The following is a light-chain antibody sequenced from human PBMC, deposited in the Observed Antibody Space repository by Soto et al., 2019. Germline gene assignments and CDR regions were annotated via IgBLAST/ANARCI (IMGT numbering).Light chain of an antibody. CDR3: QQYYSYPFT. V-gene: IGKV1-39*01. J-gene: IGKJ4*01. Sequence: DIQMTQSPSSLSASVGDRVTITCRASQSIFNYLNWYQQKPGKAPKLLIYAASTLQSGVPSRFSGSGSGTDFTLTISCLQSEDFATYYCQQYYSYPFTFGGGTKVEIK. CDR2: AAS. CDR1: QSIFNY.